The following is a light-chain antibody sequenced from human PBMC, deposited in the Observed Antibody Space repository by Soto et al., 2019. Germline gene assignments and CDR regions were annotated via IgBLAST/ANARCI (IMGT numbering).Light chain of an antibody. V-gene: IGKV1-8*01. CDR3: QQYLSYPYC. CDR2: AAA. CDR1: QGISSF. J-gene: IGKJ2*03. Sequence: AIRMNQSPSSISASTGDRVTITCQASQGISSFLAWYQQKPGKAPILLIYAAATLHRGAPSRFRASGSGADFTLTISRLQAEDFAAYFCQQYLSYPYCFGQGTKLEI.